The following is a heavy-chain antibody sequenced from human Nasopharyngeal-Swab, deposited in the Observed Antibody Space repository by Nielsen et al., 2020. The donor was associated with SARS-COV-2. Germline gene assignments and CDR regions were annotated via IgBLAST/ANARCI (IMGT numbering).Heavy chain of an antibody. CDR1: GGSISSYS. V-gene: IGHV4-59*01. Sequence: SQTLSLTCAVSGGSISSYSWSWIRLPPGKGLEWIGYIYYSGSTNYNPSLKSRVTISVDTSKNQFSLNLSSVTAADTAVYYCARDVTPERLGSMDVWGQGTTVTVSS. D-gene: IGHD2-21*02. J-gene: IGHJ6*02. CDR2: IYYSGST. CDR3: ARDVTPERLGSMDV.